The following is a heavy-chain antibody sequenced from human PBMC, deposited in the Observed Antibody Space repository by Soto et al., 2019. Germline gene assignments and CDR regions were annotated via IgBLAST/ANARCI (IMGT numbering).Heavy chain of an antibody. CDR3: ARDVYEILGRVVRRLDS. Sequence: GGSLRLSCAASGFTFGDYWMTWVRQAPGKGLEWVANLKRDGRERYYVDSVKGRFSVSRDNAKNSLYLQMNNLRPEDTAIYYCARDVYEILGRVVRRLDSWGQGTLVTVSS. CDR1: GFTFGDYW. V-gene: IGHV3-7*03. J-gene: IGHJ4*02. CDR2: LKRDGRER. D-gene: IGHD2-8*01.